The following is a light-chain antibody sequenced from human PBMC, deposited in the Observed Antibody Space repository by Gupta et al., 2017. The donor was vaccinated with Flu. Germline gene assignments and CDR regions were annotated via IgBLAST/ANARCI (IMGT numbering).Light chain of an antibody. V-gene: IGLV2-14*01. CDR3: SSYTSSSTRV. J-gene: IGLJ1*01. CDR2: EVS. Sequence: QSALTQPAPVSGSPGQSITLSCTGTSSDVGGYNYVSWYQQHPGKAPKLMIYEVSNRPSGVSNRFSGSKSGNTASLTISGLQAEDEADYYCSSYTSSSTRVFGTGTKVTVL. CDR1: SSDVGGYNY.